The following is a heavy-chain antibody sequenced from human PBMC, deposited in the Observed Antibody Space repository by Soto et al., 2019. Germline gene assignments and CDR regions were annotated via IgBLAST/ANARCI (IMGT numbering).Heavy chain of an antibody. Sequence: QVQLVESGGGVVQPGRSLRLSCAASGFTFSSYAMHWVRQAPGKGLEWVAVISYDVSSKYYADSVKGRFTLSRDNSKNXVXXQMNSLRAEDTAVYYCARDSTLGYCSGASCYSFGYWGQGTLVTVSS. CDR1: GFTFSSYA. D-gene: IGHD2-15*01. CDR2: ISYDVSSK. CDR3: ARDSTLGYCSGASCYSFGY. J-gene: IGHJ4*02. V-gene: IGHV3-30-3*01.